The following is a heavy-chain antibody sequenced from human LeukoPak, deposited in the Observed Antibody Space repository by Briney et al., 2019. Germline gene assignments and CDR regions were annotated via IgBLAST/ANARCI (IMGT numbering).Heavy chain of an antibody. CDR2: IRSKTHGGTT. CDR3: STDHWRLGFDY. D-gene: IGHD1-1*01. J-gene: IGHJ4*02. CDR1: GITFGDHG. V-gene: IGHV3-49*03. Sequence: GSLRLSCKASGITFGDHGVSWFRQAPGKGLEWIGFIRSKTHGGTTEDAASVRGRFALSRDDFKNIVYLEMNILRAEDTAVYYCSTDHWRLGFDYRGQGTLVTVSS.